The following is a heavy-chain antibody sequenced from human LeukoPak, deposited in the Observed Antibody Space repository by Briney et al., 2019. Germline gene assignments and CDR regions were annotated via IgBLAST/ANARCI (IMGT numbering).Heavy chain of an antibody. CDR2: IKAGNVVT. V-gene: IGHV1-3*01. CDR3: ARDDCGAICSPGGY. J-gene: IGHJ4*02. Sequence: SVNVSCTASGYTFTTYVVHWVRQAPGQRPEWMGWIKAGNVVTEYSPNFQARVTITRDTSASTAYMELSSLTSEDTAVYYCARDDCGAICSPGGYWGQGTLVTVSS. CDR1: GYTFTTYV. D-gene: IGHD2-21*01.